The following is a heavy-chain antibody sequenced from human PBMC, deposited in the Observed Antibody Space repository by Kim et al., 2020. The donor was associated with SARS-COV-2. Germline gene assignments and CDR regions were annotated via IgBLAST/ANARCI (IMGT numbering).Heavy chain of an antibody. J-gene: IGHJ6*02. Sequence: GGSLRLSCAASGFTFSSYAMSWFRQAPGKGLEWVSAISGSGGSTYYADSVKGRFTISRDNSKNTLYLQMNSLRAEDTAVYYCAKDASMVRGVIIVTAYYYYGMDVWGQGTTVTVSS. D-gene: IGHD3-10*01. CDR1: GFTFSSYA. CDR3: AKDASMVRGVIIVTAYYYYGMDV. V-gene: IGHV3-23*01. CDR2: ISGSGGST.